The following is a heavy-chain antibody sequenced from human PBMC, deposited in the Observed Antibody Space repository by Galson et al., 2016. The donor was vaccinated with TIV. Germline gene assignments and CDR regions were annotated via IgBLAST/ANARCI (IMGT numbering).Heavy chain of an antibody. CDR3: ARDMDKYCNTECIYYNMDV. CDR2: IKHGGSDK. Sequence: SLRLSCAGSGFTFSSYWMTWVRQAPGKGLEWVAAIKHGGSDKYYVDSVKGRFTISRDNAKNSLYLQMNSLRAEDTAVYFCARDMDKYCNTECIYYNMDVWGKGTTVTVSS. CDR1: GFTFSSYW. V-gene: IGHV3-7*01. D-gene: IGHD2/OR15-2a*01. J-gene: IGHJ6*03.